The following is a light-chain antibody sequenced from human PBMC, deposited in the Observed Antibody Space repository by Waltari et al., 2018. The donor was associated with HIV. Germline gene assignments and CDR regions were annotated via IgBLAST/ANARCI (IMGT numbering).Light chain of an antibody. CDR3: QSYDSSLRASV. CDR1: RSNIGAGYF. CDR2: SDI. V-gene: IGLV1-40*01. J-gene: IGLJ2*01. Sequence: QSALTQPPSVSGAPGQRVTISCTGNRSNIGAGYFVHWYQHLPGTAPKLLVQSDINRPSGVPDRFSGSKSGTSASLVITGLQAEDEADYYCQSYDSSLRASVFGGGTKLTVL.